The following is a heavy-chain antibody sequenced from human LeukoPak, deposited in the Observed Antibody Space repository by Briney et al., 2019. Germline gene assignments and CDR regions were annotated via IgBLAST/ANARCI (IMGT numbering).Heavy chain of an antibody. CDR2: IKQDGSEK. V-gene: IGHV3-7*01. CDR3: ARGSSIAALFAY. D-gene: IGHD6-6*01. Sequence: GGSLRLSCAASGCTFSSYWMSWVRQAPGKGLEWVANIKQDGSEKYYVDSVKGRFTISRDNAKNSLYLQMNSLRAEDTAVYYCARGSSIAALFAYWGQGTLVTVSS. CDR1: GCTFSSYW. J-gene: IGHJ4*02.